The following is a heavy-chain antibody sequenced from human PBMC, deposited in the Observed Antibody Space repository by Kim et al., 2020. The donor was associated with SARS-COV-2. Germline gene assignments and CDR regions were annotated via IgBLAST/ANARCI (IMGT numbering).Heavy chain of an antibody. J-gene: IGHJ3*01. V-gene: IGHV3-30*04. D-gene: IGHD3-22*01. CDR3: ARELYYSPTSGRIGASFDF. Sequence: GGSLRLSCAASGFIFSSYVIHWFRQAPGKGLEWVAVISHDEINQYYADSVKGRFTVSRDNSRNTLYLQINSLRTEDTAVYYCARELYYSPTSGRIGASFDFWVQGTLVTVSS. CDR1: GFIFSSYV. CDR2: ISHDEINQ.